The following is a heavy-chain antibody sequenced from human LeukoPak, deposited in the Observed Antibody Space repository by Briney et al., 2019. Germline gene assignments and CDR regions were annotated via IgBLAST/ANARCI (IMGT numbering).Heavy chain of an antibody. Sequence: RSGGSLGLSCAASGFTFDDYAMHWVRQAPGKGLEWVSGISWNSGSIGYADSVKGRLTISRDNAKNSLYLQMNSLRAEDTALYYCAKDIDYYDSSGSYDYWGQGTLVTVSS. CDR3: AKDIDYYDSSGSYDY. D-gene: IGHD3-22*01. CDR2: ISWNSGSI. V-gene: IGHV3-9*01. CDR1: GFTFDDYA. J-gene: IGHJ4*02.